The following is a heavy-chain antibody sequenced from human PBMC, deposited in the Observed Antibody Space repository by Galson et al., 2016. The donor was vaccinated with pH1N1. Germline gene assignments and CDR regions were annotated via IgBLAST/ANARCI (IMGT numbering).Heavy chain of an antibody. CDR1: GYRFSTYW. V-gene: IGHV5-51*03. J-gene: IGHJ4*02. Sequence: QSGAEVTKPGESLKISCSGAGYRFSTYWIGWVRQMPGQGLEWMAIIYPNTSDTKYNPSFEGQVTISADRSIRTAFLQWNSLKASDTAMYYCARHRGGGGGDSYYFDYWGQGALVTVSS. D-gene: IGHD2-21*02. CDR2: IYPNTSDT. CDR3: ARHRGGGGGDSYYFDY.